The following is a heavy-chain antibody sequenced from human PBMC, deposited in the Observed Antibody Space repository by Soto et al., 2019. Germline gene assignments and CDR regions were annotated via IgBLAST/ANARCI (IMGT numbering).Heavy chain of an antibody. CDR1: GFSFSDFG. D-gene: IGHD3-3*01. Sequence: QVQLVESGGGVVQPGRSLRLSCAPSGFSFSDFGMHWVRQAPGKGLEWVAAISHDGSNQYYGDSVKGRFSISRDHSNNRLYLQMNILRDDDTAIYYCARDAGFPDFGAIKHAFDIWGQGTLVTVSS. J-gene: IGHJ3*02. CDR2: ISHDGSNQ. CDR3: ARDAGFPDFGAIKHAFDI. V-gene: IGHV3-30*03.